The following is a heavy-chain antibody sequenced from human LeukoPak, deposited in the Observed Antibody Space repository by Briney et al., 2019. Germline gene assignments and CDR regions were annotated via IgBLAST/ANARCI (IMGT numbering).Heavy chain of an antibody. J-gene: IGHJ6*02. V-gene: IGHV4-39*01. CDR1: GGSISSGNYY. CDR2: IYYSGST. Sequence: SETLSLTCTVSGGSISSGNYYWGWIRQPPGKGLEWIGSIYYSGSTYYNSSLESRVTISVDTSKNQFSLKLTSVTAADTAVFHCARHGPNYYYASAVWGQGTAVTVSS. CDR3: ARHGPNYYYASAV.